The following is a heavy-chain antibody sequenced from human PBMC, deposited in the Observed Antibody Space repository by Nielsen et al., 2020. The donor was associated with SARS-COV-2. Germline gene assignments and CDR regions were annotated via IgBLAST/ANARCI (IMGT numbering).Heavy chain of an antibody. D-gene: IGHD3-10*01. CDR2: IYFSGST. J-gene: IGHJ3*01. CDR1: GGSTSGYY. CDR3: ARGKRGVAFDV. Sequence: SETLSLTCTVSGGSTSGYYWNWIRQPPGKGLEWIRYIYFSGSTTYNPSLKSRVTISVDTSKSHFSLKLNSVTAADTADYYCARGKRGVAFDVWGQGSMVTVSS. V-gene: IGHV4-59*01.